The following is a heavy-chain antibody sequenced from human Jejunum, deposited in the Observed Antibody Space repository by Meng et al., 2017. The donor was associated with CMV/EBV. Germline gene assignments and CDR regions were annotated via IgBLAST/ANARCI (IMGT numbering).Heavy chain of an antibody. D-gene: IGHD2-2*01. CDR3: AKSLSSASWDY. CDR1: GFTVSSFG. J-gene: IGHJ4*02. Sequence: VASGFTVSSFGMHWVRQAPGKGLEWVAFIRYDESIKYYAHSVKGRFTISRDNSENTLYLQMNSLRDEDMGVYYCAKSLSSASWDYWGQGTLVTVSS. CDR2: IRYDESIK. V-gene: IGHV3-30*02.